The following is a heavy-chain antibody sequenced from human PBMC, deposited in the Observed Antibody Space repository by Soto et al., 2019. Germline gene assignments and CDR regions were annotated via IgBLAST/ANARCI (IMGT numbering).Heavy chain of an antibody. CDR2: INSGGDKS. J-gene: IGHJ4*02. CDR1: GFAFHTYP. V-gene: IGHV3-23*01. CDR3: TQGGLWQQSIKN. Sequence: EVRLLDSGGGLVQRGGSLRLSCEASGFAFHTYPMSWVRQVPGKGLEWVSAINSGGDKSYYAASVEGRFTISRDNSKNLLFLQMNILRADDTAVYYCTQGGLWQQSIKNWGQGTLVTVSS.